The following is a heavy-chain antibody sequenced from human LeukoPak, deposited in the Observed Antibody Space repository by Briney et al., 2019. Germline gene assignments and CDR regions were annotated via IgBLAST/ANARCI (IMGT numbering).Heavy chain of an antibody. D-gene: IGHD3-3*01. CDR1: GGSISRSGHY. V-gene: IGHV4-31*03. CDR2: IYYTGTT. Sequence: SETLSLTCTVSGGSISRSGHYWSWIRQYPGKGLEWIAYIYYTGTTYYNPSLKSRVTISLDTSKNQFSLELTSVTAADTAVYYCARRGDFWSGYYYFDYWGQGTLVTVSS. CDR3: ARRGDFWSGYYYFDY. J-gene: IGHJ4*02.